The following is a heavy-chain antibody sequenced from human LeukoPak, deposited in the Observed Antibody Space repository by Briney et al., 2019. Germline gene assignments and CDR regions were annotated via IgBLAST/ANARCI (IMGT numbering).Heavy chain of an antibody. D-gene: IGHD1-26*01. CDR3: AKDRSGSYSDWYFDL. Sequence: GRSLRLSCAASGFTFDDYAMHWVRQAPGKGLEWVSGISWNSGSIGYADSVKGRFTISRDNAKNSLYLQMNSLRAEDTALYYCAKDRSGSYSDWYFDLWGRGTLVTVSS. V-gene: IGHV3-9*01. CDR1: GFTFDDYA. CDR2: ISWNSGSI. J-gene: IGHJ2*01.